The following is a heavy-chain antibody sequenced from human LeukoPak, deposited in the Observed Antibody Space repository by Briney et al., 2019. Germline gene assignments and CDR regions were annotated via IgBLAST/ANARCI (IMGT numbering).Heavy chain of an antibody. D-gene: IGHD6-19*01. J-gene: IGHJ4*02. V-gene: IGHV3-64D*09. CDR1: GFIFSSYA. CDR3: VKRDKSGWYDY. CDR2: ISSSGGST. Sequence: GGSLRDSCSASGFIFSSYAMHWVRQAPGKGLEYVSAISSSGGSTYYADSVKDRFIISRDNPKNTLYLQMSSLRAEDTAVYYCVKRDKSGWYDYWGQGTLVTVSS.